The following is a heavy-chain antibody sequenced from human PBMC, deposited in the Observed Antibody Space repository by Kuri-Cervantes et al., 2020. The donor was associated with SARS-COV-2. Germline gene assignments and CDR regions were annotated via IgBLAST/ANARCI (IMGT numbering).Heavy chain of an antibody. D-gene: IGHD7-27*01. J-gene: IGHJ4*02. Sequence: SQTLSLTCAVSGYSISSGYYWGWIRQPPGKGLEWIGSIYHSGGTYYNPSLKSRVTISVDTSKNQFSLKLSSVTAADMAVYYCARALGYWGQGTLVTVSS. CDR1: GYSISSGYY. CDR2: IYHSGGT. V-gene: IGHV4-38-2*01. CDR3: ARALGY.